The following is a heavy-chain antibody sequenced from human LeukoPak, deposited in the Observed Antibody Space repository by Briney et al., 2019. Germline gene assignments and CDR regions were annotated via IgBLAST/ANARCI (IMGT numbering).Heavy chain of an antibody. CDR2: SNPSSGGT. CDR3: ARDERYDSSGYPFDY. J-gene: IGHJ4*02. D-gene: IGHD3-22*01. Sequence: ASVKVSCKASGYTFTGYYMNWVRQAPGRGLEWMGWSNPSSGGTNYAQKFQGRVTMTRDTSISTAYMELSRLRSDDTAVYYCARDERYDSSGYPFDYWGQGTLVTVSS. CDR1: GYTFTGYY. V-gene: IGHV1-2*02.